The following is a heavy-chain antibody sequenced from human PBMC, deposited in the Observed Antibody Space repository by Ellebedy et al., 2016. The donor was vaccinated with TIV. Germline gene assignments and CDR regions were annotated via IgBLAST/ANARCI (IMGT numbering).Heavy chain of an antibody. Sequence: GGSLRLXCAASGFTFSSYDMHWVRQATGRGLEWVATIGTSFDTYFRGSVKGRFTISRDNAKNSLYLQMNSLRAGDTALYYCARGDILTGYSFDWWGQGALVTVSS. CDR3: ARGDILTGYSFDW. CDR2: IGTSFDT. CDR1: GFTFSSYD. J-gene: IGHJ4*02. D-gene: IGHD3-9*01. V-gene: IGHV3-13*01.